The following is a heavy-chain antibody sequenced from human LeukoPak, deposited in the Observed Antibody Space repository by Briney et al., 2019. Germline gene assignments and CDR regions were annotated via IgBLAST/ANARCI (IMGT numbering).Heavy chain of an antibody. CDR1: GGSISSSSYY. CDR2: IYYSGST. J-gene: IGHJ4*02. V-gene: IGHV4-39*07. CDR3: ARDIWSAGGPSY. D-gene: IGHD3-3*01. Sequence: QSSETLSLTCTVSGGSISSSSYYWGWIRQPPGKGLEWIGSIYYSGSTYYNPSLKSRVTISVDTSKNQFSLKLSSVTAADTAVYYCARDIWSAGGPSYWGQGTLVTVSS.